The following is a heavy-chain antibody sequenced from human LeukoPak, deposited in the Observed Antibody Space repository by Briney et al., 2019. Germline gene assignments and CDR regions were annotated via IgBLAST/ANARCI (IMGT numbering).Heavy chain of an antibody. V-gene: IGHV1-8*01. CDR1: GYTFTSYD. CDR3: ARGSIAVAVWFDP. J-gene: IGHJ5*02. CDR2: MNPNSGNT. D-gene: IGHD6-19*01. Sequence: GASVKVSCKASGYTFTSYDINWVRQATGQGLEWMGWMNPNSGNTGYAQRFQGRVTMTRNTSISTAYMELSSLRSEDTAVFYCARGSIAVAVWFDPWGQGTLVTVSS.